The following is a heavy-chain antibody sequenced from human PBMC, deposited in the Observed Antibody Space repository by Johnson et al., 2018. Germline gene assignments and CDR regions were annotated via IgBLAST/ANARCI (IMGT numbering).Heavy chain of an antibody. CDR3: ARGITMDRGIKRNYYYYYVDV. Sequence: QVQLVQSGGGVVQPGRSLRLSCAASGFTFSSYAMHWVRQAPGKGLEWVAVISYDGRNYYYADSVKGRFTMSRNNSKKSLYMEMNSLRAEDTAVYYCARGITMDRGIKRNYYYYYVDVWGKGTTVTVSS. CDR1: GFTFSSYA. J-gene: IGHJ6*03. D-gene: IGHD3-10*01. V-gene: IGHV3-30*04. CDR2: ISYDGRNY.